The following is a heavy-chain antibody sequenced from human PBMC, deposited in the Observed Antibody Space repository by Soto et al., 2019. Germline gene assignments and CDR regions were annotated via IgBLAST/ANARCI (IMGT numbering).Heavy chain of an antibody. V-gene: IGHV1-2*02. Sequence: ASVKVSCKASGYTFTGYYMHWGRQAPGQGLEWMGWINPNSGGTNYAQKFQVRVTMTRDTASSTAHIELSRLLSDDTAVYYCARHPSTYYYDSSGSSDAFDIWGQGTMVNVSS. CDR2: INPNSGGT. CDR3: ARHPSTYYYDSSGSSDAFDI. J-gene: IGHJ3*02. CDR1: GYTFTGYY. D-gene: IGHD3-22*01.